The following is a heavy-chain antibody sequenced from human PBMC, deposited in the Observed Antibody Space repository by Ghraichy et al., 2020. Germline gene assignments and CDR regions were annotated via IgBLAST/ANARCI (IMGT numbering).Heavy chain of an antibody. CDR1: GFTFSTYW. Sequence: GGSLRLSCAASGFTFSTYWMNWIRQAPGKGLEWVANIDPHGSETNYVDSVKGRFTISRDNAKNSVYLQMSSLRAEDTAGDTAVYYCAAYVRPGSYLEYWGQGTRVTVSS. V-gene: IGHV3-7*03. J-gene: IGHJ4*02. D-gene: IGHD3-10*01. CDR2: IDPHGSET. CDR3: VYYCAAYVRPGSYLEY.